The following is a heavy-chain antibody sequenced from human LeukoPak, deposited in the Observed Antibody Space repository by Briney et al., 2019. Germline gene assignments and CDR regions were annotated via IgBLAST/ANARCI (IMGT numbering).Heavy chain of an antibody. CDR3: ARRGGYCSGGSCYPSPIDY. J-gene: IGHJ4*02. Sequence: PSETLSLTCAVYGGSFSGYYWSWIRQPPGKGLEWIGEINHSGSTNYNPSLKSRVTISVDTSKNRFSLKLSSVTAADTAVYYCARRGGYCSGGSCYPSPIDYWGRGTLVTVSS. V-gene: IGHV4-34*01. CDR1: GGSFSGYY. D-gene: IGHD2-15*01. CDR2: INHSGST.